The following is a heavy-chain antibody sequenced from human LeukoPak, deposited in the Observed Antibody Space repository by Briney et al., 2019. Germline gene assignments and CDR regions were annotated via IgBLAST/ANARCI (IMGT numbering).Heavy chain of an antibody. D-gene: IGHD5-18*01. Sequence: GGSLRLSCAASGFTVSSNYMSWVRQTPGKGLEWVSVIYSGGTTYYADSVKGRFTISRDNSKNTLHLQMNSLRAEDTAVYYCARDQYSYAHAAHWGQGTLVTVSS. CDR2: IYSGGTT. J-gene: IGHJ4*02. V-gene: IGHV3-66*01. CDR3: ARDQYSYAHAAH. CDR1: GFTVSSNY.